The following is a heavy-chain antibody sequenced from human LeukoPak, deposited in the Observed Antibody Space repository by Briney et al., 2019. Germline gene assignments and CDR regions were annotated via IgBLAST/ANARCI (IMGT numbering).Heavy chain of an antibody. V-gene: IGHV4-59*08. D-gene: IGHD1-26*01. CDR2: IYYSGST. J-gene: IGHJ3*02. CDR3: ARRAVGASSPNAFDI. Sequence: SETLSLTCTVSGGSISSYYWSWIRQPPGKGLEWIGYIYYSGSTNYNPSLKSRVTISVDTSKNQFSLKLSSVTAADTAVYYCARRAVGASSPNAFDIWGQGTMVTVSS. CDR1: GGSISSYY.